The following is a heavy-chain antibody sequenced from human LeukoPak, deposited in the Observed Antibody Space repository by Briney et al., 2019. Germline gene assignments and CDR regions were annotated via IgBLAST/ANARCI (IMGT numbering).Heavy chain of an antibody. D-gene: IGHD4-23*01. CDR1: GGSFSGYY. J-gene: IGHJ5*02. V-gene: IGHV4-34*01. CDR2: INHSGST. CDR3: ARVGGNL. Sequence: PSETLSLTCAVYGGSFSGYYWSWIRQPPGKGLEWIGEINHSGSTNYNPSLKSRVTISVDASKNQFSLKLSSVTAADTAVYYCARVGGNLWGQGTLVTVSS.